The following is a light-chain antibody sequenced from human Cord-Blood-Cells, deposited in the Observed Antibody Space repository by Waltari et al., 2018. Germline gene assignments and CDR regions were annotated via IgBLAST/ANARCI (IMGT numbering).Light chain of an antibody. CDR2: RNT. V-gene: IGLV1-47*01. Sequence: QSVLTQPPSASGTPGQRVTISCSGSSSNIGSNYVYWYQQLPGTAPKLLICRNTQRPSGFPDRFSGSKSGTSASLASSGLRSEDEADYYCAAWDDSLSGRVFGGGTKLTVL. CDR1: SSNIGSNY. J-gene: IGLJ3*02. CDR3: AAWDDSLSGRV.